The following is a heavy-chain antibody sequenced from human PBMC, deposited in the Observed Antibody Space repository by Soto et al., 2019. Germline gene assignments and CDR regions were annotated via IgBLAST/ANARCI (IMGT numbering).Heavy chain of an antibody. V-gene: IGHV5-51*01. CDR1: GYSFTNYW. D-gene: IGHD6-19*01. J-gene: IGHJ5*02. CDR2: IFPDDSDT. Sequence: PGESLKISCKGSGYSFTNYWIAWVRQMPGKGLEWMGIIFPDDSDTIYSPSFQGQVTISVDRSITTAYLQWSSLTASDTAMYYCARGRGAVAGQNWFDPWGQGTLVTVSS. CDR3: ARGRGAVAGQNWFDP.